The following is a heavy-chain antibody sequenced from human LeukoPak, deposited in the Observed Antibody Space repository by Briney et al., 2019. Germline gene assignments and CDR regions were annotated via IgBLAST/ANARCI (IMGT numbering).Heavy chain of an antibody. CDR3: ARARIVVVPAAIQD. D-gene: IGHD2-2*02. V-gene: IGHV4-61*02. J-gene: IGHJ4*02. Sequence: SQTLSLTCTVSGGSISSGSYYWSWIRQPAGKGLEWIGRIYTSGSTNYNPSLKSRVTISVDTSKNQFSLKLSSVTAADTAVYYCARARIVVVPAAIQDWGQGTLATVSS. CDR1: GGSISSGSYY. CDR2: IYTSGST.